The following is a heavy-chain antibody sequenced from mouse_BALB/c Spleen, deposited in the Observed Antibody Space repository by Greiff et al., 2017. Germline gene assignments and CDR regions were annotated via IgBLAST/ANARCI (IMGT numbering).Heavy chain of an antibody. D-gene: IGHD1-1*02. Sequence: EVQLQQSGAELVRPGALVKLSCKASGFNIKDYYMHWVKQRPEQGLEWIGWIDPENGNTIYDPKFQGKASITADTSSNTAYLQLSSLTSEDTAVYYCARRGGGEYYFDYWGQGTTLTVSS. CDR3: ARRGGGEYYFDY. CDR2: IDPENGNT. V-gene: IGHV14-1*02. J-gene: IGHJ2*01. CDR1: GFNIKDYY.